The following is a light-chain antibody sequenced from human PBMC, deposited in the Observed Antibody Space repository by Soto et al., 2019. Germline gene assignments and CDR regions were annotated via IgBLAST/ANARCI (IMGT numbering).Light chain of an antibody. V-gene: IGLV2-14*01. Sequence: QSVLTQPASVSGSLGQSITISCTGTSSDVGGYNYVSWYQQHPGKAPKLMIYEVSNRPSGISNRFSGSKSGNTASLTISGLQAEDDADYYCSSYTRTNTRLFGTGTKVTVL. CDR3: SSYTRTNTRL. J-gene: IGLJ1*01. CDR1: SSDVGGYNY. CDR2: EVS.